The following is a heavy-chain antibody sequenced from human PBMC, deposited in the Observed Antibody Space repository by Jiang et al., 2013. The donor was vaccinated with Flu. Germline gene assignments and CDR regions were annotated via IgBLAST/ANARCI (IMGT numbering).Heavy chain of an antibody. V-gene: IGHV1-69*04. D-gene: IGHD3-3*01. CDR2: IIPILGIA. CDR3: AGDQYYDFWSGYYGDY. CDR1: GGTFSSYA. Sequence: SCKASGGTFSSYAISWVRQAPGQGLEWMGRIIPILGIANYAQKFQGRVTITADKSTSTAYMELSSLRSEDTAVYYCAGDQYYDFWSGYYGDYWGQGTLVTVSS. J-gene: IGHJ4*02.